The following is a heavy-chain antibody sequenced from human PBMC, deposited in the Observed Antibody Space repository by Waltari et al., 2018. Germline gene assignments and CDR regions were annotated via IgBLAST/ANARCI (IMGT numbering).Heavy chain of an antibody. V-gene: IGHV3-64*07. CDR1: GFTFSSYA. CDR2: ISSNGGST. Sequence: EVQLVESGGGLVQPGGSLRLSCAASGFTFSSYAMHWVRQAPGKGLEYGSAISSNGGSTYYADAVKGRFTISRDNSKNTLYLQMGSLRAEDMAVYYCARDRAYGDYGNDAFDIWGQVTMVTVSS. CDR3: ARDRAYGDYGNDAFDI. D-gene: IGHD4-17*01. J-gene: IGHJ3*02.